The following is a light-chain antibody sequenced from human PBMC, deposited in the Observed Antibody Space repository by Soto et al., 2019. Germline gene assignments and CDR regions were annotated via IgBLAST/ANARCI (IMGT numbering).Light chain of an antibody. V-gene: IGKV3-20*01. J-gene: IGKJ5*01. Sequence: EIVLTQSPGTLSLSPGERATLSCRASQRVSSNYLAWYQQKPGQAPRLLIYGASSRATGIPDRFSGSGSGTDFTLTISRLEPEDSAVYYCHQYGSSVWTFGQGTRLEIK. CDR1: QRVSSNY. CDR2: GAS. CDR3: HQYGSSVWT.